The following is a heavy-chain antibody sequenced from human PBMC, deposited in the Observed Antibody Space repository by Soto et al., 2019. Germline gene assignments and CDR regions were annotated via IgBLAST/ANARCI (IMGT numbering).Heavy chain of an antibody. CDR1: GGSFSGYY. Sequence: SETLSLTCAVYGGSFSGYYWSWIRQPPGKGLEWIGEINHSGSTNYNPSLKSRVTISVDTSKNQFSLKLSSVTAADTAVYYCARGKVSVSFARRQGFTNLQTSYSSSWRRHYGMDVWGQGTTVTVSS. CDR2: INHSGST. J-gene: IGHJ6*02. V-gene: IGHV4-34*01. D-gene: IGHD6-13*01. CDR3: ARGKVSVSFARRQGFTNLQTSYSSSWRRHYGMDV.